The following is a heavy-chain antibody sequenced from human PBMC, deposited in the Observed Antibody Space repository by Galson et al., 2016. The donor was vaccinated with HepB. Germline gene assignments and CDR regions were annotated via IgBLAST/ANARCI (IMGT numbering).Heavy chain of an antibody. Sequence: SVKVSCKASGYTFSDSYIHWVRQAPGQGLEWMGWINPNNGGTDYAPKFQGWVSMTRDTSTTTYYMELSSLKSDDTAMYYCAKEDYGGNHFDYWGQGTLVTVSS. V-gene: IGHV1-2*04. CDR3: AKEDYGGNHFDY. D-gene: IGHD4-23*01. CDR1: GYTFSDSY. J-gene: IGHJ4*02. CDR2: INPNNGGT.